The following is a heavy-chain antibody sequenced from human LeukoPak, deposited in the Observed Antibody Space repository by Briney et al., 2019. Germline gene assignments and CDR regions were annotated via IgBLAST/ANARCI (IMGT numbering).Heavy chain of an antibody. CDR2: IYTSGST. V-gene: IGHV4-4*07. CDR3: AGTRSGYIYGYAEGYYFDY. J-gene: IGHJ4*02. Sequence: SETLSLTCTVSGGSISSYYWSWIRQPAGKGLEWIGRIYTSGSTNYNPSLKSRVTISVDMSKSQFSLRLNSVTAADTAVYYCAGTRSGYIYGYAEGYYFDYWGQGTLVTVSS. CDR1: GGSISSYY. D-gene: IGHD5-18*01.